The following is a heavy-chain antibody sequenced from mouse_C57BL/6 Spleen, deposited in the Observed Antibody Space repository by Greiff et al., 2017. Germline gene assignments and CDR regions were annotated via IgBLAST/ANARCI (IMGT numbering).Heavy chain of an antibody. CDR3: ATEGDY. V-gene: IGHV5-17*01. CDR2: ISSGSSTI. CDR1: GFTFSDYG. J-gene: IGHJ4*01. Sequence: EVMLVESGGGLVKPGGSLKLSCAASGFTFSDYGMHWVRQAPEKGLEWVAYISSGSSTISYADTVEGRFTISRDNAKNTLFLQMTSLRSEDTAMYYCATEGDYWGQGTSVTVSS.